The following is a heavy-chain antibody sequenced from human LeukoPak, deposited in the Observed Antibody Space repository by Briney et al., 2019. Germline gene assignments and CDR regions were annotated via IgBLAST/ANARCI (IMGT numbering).Heavy chain of an antibody. CDR3: ARDPNGDYIGTFDM. Sequence: GGSLRLSCAASGFRFSDYYMTWIRQAPGKGLEWVSYISSGGITIYYADSVKGRFTISRDNAKNTLYLQMNSLRVEDTAVYFCARDPNGDYIGTFDMWGRGTMVSVSS. CDR1: GFRFSDYY. D-gene: IGHD4-17*01. V-gene: IGHV3-11*01. CDR2: ISSGGITI. J-gene: IGHJ3*02.